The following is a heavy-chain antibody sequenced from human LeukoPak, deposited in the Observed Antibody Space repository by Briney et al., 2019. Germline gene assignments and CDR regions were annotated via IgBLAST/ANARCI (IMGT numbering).Heavy chain of an antibody. CDR1: GGTFSSYT. D-gene: IGHD2-2*01. J-gene: IGHJ4*02. CDR2: TIPILGIA. CDR3: ARAPGRVVVPAAVDY. V-gene: IGHV1-69*02. Sequence: ASVKVSCKASGGTFSSYTISWVRQAPGQGLEWMGRTIPILGIANYAQKFQGRVTITADKSTSTAYMELSSLRSEDTAVYYCARAPGRVVVPAAVDYWGQGTLVTVSS.